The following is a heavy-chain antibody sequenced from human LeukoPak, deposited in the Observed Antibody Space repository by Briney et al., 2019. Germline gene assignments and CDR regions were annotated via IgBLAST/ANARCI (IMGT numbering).Heavy chain of an antibody. D-gene: IGHD1-26*01. Sequence: SETLSLTCTVSGVSISNTSYYWGWIRQPPGKGLEWIGCMYSSGSTYYTPSLKSRVTISGDTSKNQFSLKLSSVTAADTAVYYCATSSRFRMAGAFDIWGQGTMVTVSS. CDR2: MYSSGST. CDR3: ATSSRFRMAGAFDI. J-gene: IGHJ3*02. V-gene: IGHV4-39*07. CDR1: GVSISNTSYY.